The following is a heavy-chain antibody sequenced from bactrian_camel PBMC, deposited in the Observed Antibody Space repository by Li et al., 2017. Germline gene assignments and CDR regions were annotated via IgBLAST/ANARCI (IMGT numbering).Heavy chain of an antibody. CDR1: GFSFIGDD. D-gene: IGHD5*01. Sequence: VQAGGSLKLSCSASGFSFIGDDMAWYRQAPGSECELVATLSSGGVTTYADSVKGRFTVSQDNGKTTVYLQMNSLKPENTAVYYCAAPEGWVDSQPYHYWGQGTQVTVS. CDR2: LSSGGVT. CDR3: AAPEGWVDSQPYHY. V-gene: IGHV3S53*01. J-gene: IGHJ4*01.